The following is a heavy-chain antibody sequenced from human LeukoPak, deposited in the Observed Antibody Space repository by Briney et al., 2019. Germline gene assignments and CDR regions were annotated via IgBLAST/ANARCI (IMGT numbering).Heavy chain of an antibody. CDR3: AREGDWAGTAY. V-gene: IGHV6-1*01. Sequence: SQTLSLTCAISGDSVSSKSACWTWIRQSPSSGLEWLGRTCYRSRWGIDYAPSLKSRISIKADTSKNQFSLQLNSVTPEDTAVYYCAREGDWAGTAYWGQGTLVAVSA. CDR2: TCYRSRWGI. CDR1: GDSVSSKSAC. J-gene: IGHJ4*02. D-gene: IGHD3/OR15-3a*01.